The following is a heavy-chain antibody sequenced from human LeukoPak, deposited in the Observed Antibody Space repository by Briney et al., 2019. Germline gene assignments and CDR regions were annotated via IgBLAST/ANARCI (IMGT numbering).Heavy chain of an antibody. CDR3: ARVKYYYDSSGYYLYWFDP. CDR1: GGSFSGYY. CDR2: INHSGST. D-gene: IGHD3-22*01. J-gene: IGHJ5*02. Sequence: PSETLSLTCAVYGGSFSGYYWSWIRQPPGKGLEWIGEINHSGSTNYNPSLKSRVTISVDTSKNQFSLKLSSVTAADTAVYYCARVKYYYDSSGYYLYWFDPWGQGTLVTVSS. V-gene: IGHV4-34*01.